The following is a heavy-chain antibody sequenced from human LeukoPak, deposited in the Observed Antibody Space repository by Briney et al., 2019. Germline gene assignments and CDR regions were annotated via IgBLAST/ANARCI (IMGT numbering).Heavy chain of an antibody. V-gene: IGHV1-69*13. CDR2: ITPIFGTA. CDR1: GGTFSSYD. Sequence: ASVTVSFKASGGTFSSYDISWVRQAPGQGREGMGEITPIFGTANYAHKFQGRVTITADESTSTAYMELSSLRYEDTAVYYCARSEWELTLDYWGQGTLLTVSS. D-gene: IGHD1-26*01. J-gene: IGHJ4*02. CDR3: ARSEWELTLDY.